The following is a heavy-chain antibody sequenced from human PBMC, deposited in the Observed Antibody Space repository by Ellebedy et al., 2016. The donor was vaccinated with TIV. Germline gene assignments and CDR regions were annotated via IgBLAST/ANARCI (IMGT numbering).Heavy chain of an antibody. Sequence: GGSLRLSCAASGFTFSSYGMHWVRQAPGKGLEWVAVISYDGSNKYYADSVKGRFTISRDKSKNTLYLQMNSLRAEDTAVYYCAKDLIAERGFYYGMDVWGQGTTVTVSS. CDR1: GFTFSSYG. J-gene: IGHJ6*02. CDR2: ISYDGSNK. D-gene: IGHD6-13*01. V-gene: IGHV3-30*18. CDR3: AKDLIAERGFYYGMDV.